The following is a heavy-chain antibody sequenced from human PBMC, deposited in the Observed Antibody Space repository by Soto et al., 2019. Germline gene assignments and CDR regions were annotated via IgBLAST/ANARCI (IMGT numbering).Heavy chain of an antibody. V-gene: IGHV3-30-3*01. CDR3: ARVRSSIVGATPPDY. J-gene: IGHJ4*02. Sequence: GGSLRLSCAASGFTFSIYAMHWVRHVPCKGLEWVAVISYDGSNKYYADSVKGRFTISRDNSKNTLYLQMNSLRAEDTAVYYCARVRSSIVGATPPDYWGQGTLVTVSS. CDR2: ISYDGSNK. D-gene: IGHD1-26*01. CDR1: GFTFSIYA.